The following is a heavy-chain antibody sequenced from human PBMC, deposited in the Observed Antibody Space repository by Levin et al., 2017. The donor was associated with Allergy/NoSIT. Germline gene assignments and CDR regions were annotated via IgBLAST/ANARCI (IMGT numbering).Heavy chain of an antibody. D-gene: IGHD1-26*01. CDR3: ARSLVGATFDF. CDR1: GYRFTDFY. V-gene: IGHV1-2*02. CDR2: INPDSGGI. Sequence: ASVKVSCKSSGYRFTDFYVHWLRQAPGLGLEWMGLINPDSGGIKYAQKFQGRVTMTRDTSIRTAYMEPTRLRSDDTAVYYCARSLVGATFDFWGQGTLVTVS. J-gene: IGHJ4*01.